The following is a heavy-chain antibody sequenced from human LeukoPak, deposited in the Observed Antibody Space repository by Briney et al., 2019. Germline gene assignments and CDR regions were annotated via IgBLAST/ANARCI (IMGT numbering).Heavy chain of an antibody. CDR2: IYYSGST. CDR3: ARGFDFWSGYYRDDAFDT. J-gene: IGHJ3*02. D-gene: IGHD3-3*01. CDR1: GGSISSYY. V-gene: IGHV4-59*01. Sequence: PSETLSLTCTVSGGSISSYYWSWIRQPPGKGLEWIGYIYYSGSTNYNPSLKSRVTISVDTSKNQFSLKLSSVTAADTAVYYCARGFDFWSGYYRDDAFDTWGQGTMVTVSS.